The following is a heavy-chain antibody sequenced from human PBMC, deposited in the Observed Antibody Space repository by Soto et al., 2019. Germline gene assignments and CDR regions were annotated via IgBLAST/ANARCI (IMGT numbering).Heavy chain of an antibody. CDR2: IYYSGST. V-gene: IGHV4-30-4*01. D-gene: IGHD3-10*01. J-gene: IGHJ4*02. Sequence: QVQLQESGPGLVKPSETLSLTCSVSGDSFISADFYWSWIRQPPGKGLEWMGNIYYSGSTDYNPVLKSRLSISLDSSKSQFSLRLRSVTAADTAVYYCARLLMSYYRFDSWGQGTLVAVSS. CDR3: ARLLMSYYRFDS. CDR1: GDSFISADFY.